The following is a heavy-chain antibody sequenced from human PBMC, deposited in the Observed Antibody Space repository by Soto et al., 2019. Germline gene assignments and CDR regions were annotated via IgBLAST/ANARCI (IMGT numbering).Heavy chain of an antibody. CDR1: GGTFSSYA. J-gene: IGHJ6*02. CDR3: ARADIVVVVAATPVQYYYYGMDV. CDR2: IIPIFGTA. D-gene: IGHD2-15*01. Sequence: QVQLVQSGAEVKKPGSSVKVSCKASGGTFSSYAISWVRQAPGQGLEWMGGIIPIFGTANYAQKFQGRVTITADESTSTAYMELRSLRSEDTAVYYCARADIVVVVAATPVQYYYYGMDVWGQGTTVTVSS. V-gene: IGHV1-69*01.